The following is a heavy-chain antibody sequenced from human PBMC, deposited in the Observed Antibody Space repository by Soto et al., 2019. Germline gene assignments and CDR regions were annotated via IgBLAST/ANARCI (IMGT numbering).Heavy chain of an antibody. D-gene: IGHD3-3*01. V-gene: IGHV3-7*05. CDR1: GFTFSSYW. J-gene: IGHJ4*02. Sequence: PGGSLRLSCAASGFTFSSYWMSWVRQAPGKGLEWVANIKQDGSEKYYVDSVKGRFTISRDNAKNSLYLQMNSLRAEDTAVYYCARVYYDFWSGTTGYFDCWGQGTLVTVSS. CDR2: IKQDGSEK. CDR3: ARVYYDFWSGTTGYFDC.